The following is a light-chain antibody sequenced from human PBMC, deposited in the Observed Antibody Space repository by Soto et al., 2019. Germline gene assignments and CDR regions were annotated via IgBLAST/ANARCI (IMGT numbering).Light chain of an antibody. CDR1: QGIAAS. CDR2: ADS. Sequence: DIQLTQSPSFLSASVGDRATITCRASQGIAASLAWYQQKPGNPPRLLIYADSTLQSGVPSRFSGSGSGTRGTLTISSLEPEDFATYYCQQTRTYPRTFGGGTKVEMK. CDR3: QQTRTYPRT. V-gene: IGKV1-9*01. J-gene: IGKJ4*01.